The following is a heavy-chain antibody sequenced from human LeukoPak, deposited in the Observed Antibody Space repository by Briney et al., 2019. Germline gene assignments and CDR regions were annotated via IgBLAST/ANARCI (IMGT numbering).Heavy chain of an antibody. D-gene: IGHD3-10*01. CDR2: IYHSGST. V-gene: IGHV4-38-2*02. CDR3: ARHSTSISILRGHMPPSYYYGLDV. Sequence: SETLSLTCTVFGYSITTGYYWGWIRQPPGKGLEWIGSIYHSGSTFYNPSLKSRVTISVDTSKNQFSLKLSSVTAADTAIYYCARHSTSISILRGHMPPSYYYGLDVWGQGTTVIVSS. J-gene: IGHJ6*02. CDR1: GYSITTGYY.